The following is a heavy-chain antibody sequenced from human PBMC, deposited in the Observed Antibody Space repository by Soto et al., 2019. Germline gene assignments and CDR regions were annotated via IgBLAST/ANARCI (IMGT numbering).Heavy chain of an antibody. Sequence: EVQLLESGGGLAQPGGSLRLSCTATDHAMSWVRQAPGKGLEWVSAISGSGDVTHYGDSVKGRFTISRDNSKNTMYLQMDSLRVDDTAVYYCATRIYITIPGGMDVWGQGTTVTVSS. V-gene: IGHV3-20*04. CDR2: ISGSGDVT. CDR3: ATRIYITIPGGMDV. D-gene: IGHD2-2*02. CDR1: DHA. J-gene: IGHJ6*02.